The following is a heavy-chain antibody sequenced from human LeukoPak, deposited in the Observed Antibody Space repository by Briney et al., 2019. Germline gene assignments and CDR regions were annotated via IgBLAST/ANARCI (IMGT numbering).Heavy chain of an antibody. D-gene: IGHD3-3*01. J-gene: IGHJ4*02. CDR2: IYYSGNT. CDR3: ARQTGVGLFILP. V-gene: IGHV4-39*01. CDR1: GDSISTSNSY. Sequence: SETLSLTCAVSGDSISTSNSYGGWIRRPPGKGLEWVGSIYYSGNTYYNPSLKSRVTISVDTSKNQFSLKLTSVTAADTAVYYCARQTGVGLFILPGGQGTLVTVSS.